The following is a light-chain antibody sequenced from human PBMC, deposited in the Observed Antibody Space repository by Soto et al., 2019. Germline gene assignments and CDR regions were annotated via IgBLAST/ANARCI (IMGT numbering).Light chain of an antibody. J-gene: IGKJ4*01. CDR1: QTVRNNY. Sequence: EFVLTQSPGTLSLSPGERATLSCRASQTVRNNYLAWYQQKPGQAPRLLLYDASSRATGIPDRFSGVGSGTDFTLTISRLEPEDFAVYYCQQFSSYPLTFGGGTKVEIK. CDR2: DAS. CDR3: QQFSSYPLT. V-gene: IGKV3-20*01.